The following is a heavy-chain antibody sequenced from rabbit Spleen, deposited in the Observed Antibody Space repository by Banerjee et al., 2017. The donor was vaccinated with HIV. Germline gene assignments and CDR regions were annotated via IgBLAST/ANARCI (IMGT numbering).Heavy chain of an antibody. J-gene: IGHJ3*01. D-gene: IGHD4-1*01. Sequence: EQLEESGGGLVKPGASLTLTCTVSGFSFSSNWIFWVRQAPGKGLEWIGCINTSSSTTVYATWAKGRVTIYRASWTTVTLQMTSLTVADTASYFCARDLAGVIGWNLSLWGQGTLVTVS. V-gene: IGHV1S45*01. CDR3: ARDLAGVIGWNLSL. CDR2: INTSSSTT. CDR1: GFSFSSNW.